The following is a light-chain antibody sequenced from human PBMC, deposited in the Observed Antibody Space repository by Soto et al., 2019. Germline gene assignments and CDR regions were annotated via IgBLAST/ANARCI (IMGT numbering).Light chain of an antibody. CDR1: SIDVGGYNY. CDR3: CSYAGSYTYV. Sequence: LTQPRSVSGSPGQSFTMCCALTSIDVGGYNYVSWYQQHPGKAPKLMIYDVSKRPSGVPDRFSGSKSGNTASLTISGLQAEDEADYYCCSYAGSYTYVFGTGTKVTVL. J-gene: IGLJ1*01. CDR2: DVS. V-gene: IGLV2-11*01.